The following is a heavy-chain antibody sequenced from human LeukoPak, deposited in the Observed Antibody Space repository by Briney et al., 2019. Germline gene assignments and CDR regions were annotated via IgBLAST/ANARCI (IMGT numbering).Heavy chain of an antibody. CDR1: GFTFSSSA. J-gene: IGHJ3*02. Sequence: GGSLRLSCAASGFTFSSSAMSWVRQVPGKGLEWVSGISASGGSTYYADSVKGRFTISRDNSKNTLYLQMNSLRAEDTAVYYCAKDLYCSGGSCPPDAFDIWGQGTMVTVSS. V-gene: IGHV3-23*01. CDR3: AKDLYCSGGSCPPDAFDI. D-gene: IGHD2-15*01. CDR2: ISASGGST.